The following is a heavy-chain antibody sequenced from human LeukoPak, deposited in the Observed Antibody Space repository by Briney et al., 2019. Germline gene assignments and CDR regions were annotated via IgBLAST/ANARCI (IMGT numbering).Heavy chain of an antibody. CDR3: SRVNVFGNKDRVLRFLEWSY. Sequence: ASVKVSCKASGYTFTGYYMHWVRQAPGQGLEWMGWINPNSGGTNYAQKFQGRVTMTRDTSISTAYMELSRLRSDDTAVYYCSRVNVFGNKDRVLRFLEWSYWGQGTLVTVSS. CDR2: INPNSGGT. V-gene: IGHV1-2*02. J-gene: IGHJ4*02. CDR1: GYTFTGYY. D-gene: IGHD3-3*01.